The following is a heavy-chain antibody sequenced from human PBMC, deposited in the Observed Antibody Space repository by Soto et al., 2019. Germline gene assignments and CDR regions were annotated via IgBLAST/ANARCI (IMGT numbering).Heavy chain of an antibody. D-gene: IGHD2-2*01. CDR1: GFTFSSYA. V-gene: IGHV3-30-3*01. J-gene: IGHJ4*02. CDR2: ISYDGSNK. Sequence: GSLRLSCAASGFTFSSYAMHWVRQAPGKGLEWVAVISYDGSNKYYADSVKGRFTISRDNSKNMLYLQMNSLRAEDTAVYYCARGPSSLTRFDYWGQGTLVTVSS. CDR3: ARGPSSLTRFDY.